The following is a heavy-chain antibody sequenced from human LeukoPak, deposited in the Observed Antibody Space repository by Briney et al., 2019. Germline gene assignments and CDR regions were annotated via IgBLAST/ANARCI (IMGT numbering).Heavy chain of an antibody. Sequence: SVKVSCKASGYTFTGYYMHWVRQAPGQGLEWMGGIIPIFGTANYAQKFQGRVTITADESTSTAYMELSSLRSEDTAVYYCARALSGSRWDYYYYYMDVWGKGTTVTVSS. D-gene: IGHD1-26*01. CDR1: GYTFTGYY. CDR3: ARALSGSRWDYYYYYMDV. J-gene: IGHJ6*03. V-gene: IGHV1-69*13. CDR2: IIPIFGTA.